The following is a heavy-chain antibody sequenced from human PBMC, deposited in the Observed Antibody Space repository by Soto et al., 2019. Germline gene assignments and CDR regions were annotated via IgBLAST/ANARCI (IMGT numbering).Heavy chain of an antibody. CDR3: ARDRIVVIPAAPTWFDP. V-gene: IGHV3-48*02. Sequence: EVKLVESGGGLIQPGGSLRLSCIASGFSFSTHGMNWVRQAPGKGLEWISFISSSDTKFYADSVKGRFTTSRDNAKNSLYLHMDSLRDEDTAVYYCARDRIVVIPAAPTWFDPWGQGTLVIVSS. CDR1: GFSFSTHG. CDR2: ISSSDTK. J-gene: IGHJ5*02. D-gene: IGHD2-2*01.